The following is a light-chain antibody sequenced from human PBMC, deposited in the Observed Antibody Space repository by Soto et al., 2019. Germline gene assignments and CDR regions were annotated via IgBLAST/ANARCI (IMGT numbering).Light chain of an antibody. J-gene: IGLJ3*02. CDR1: SSDVGGYNY. V-gene: IGLV2-8*01. CDR3: AAWDDSLSGWV. CDR2: EVN. Sequence: QSALTQPPSASGSPGQSVAISCTGTSSDVGGYNYVSWYQQHPGKAPKLMIYEVNKRPSGVPDRFSASKSGTSASLAISGLRSDDEADYYCAAWDDSLSGWVFGGGTKLTVL.